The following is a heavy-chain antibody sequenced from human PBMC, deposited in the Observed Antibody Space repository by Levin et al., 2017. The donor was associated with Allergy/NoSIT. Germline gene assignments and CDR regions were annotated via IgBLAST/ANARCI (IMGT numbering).Heavy chain of an antibody. CDR3: AKRGLSVESNAFDI. CDR2: ISWNSGSI. D-gene: IGHD4-11*01. CDR1: GFTFDDYA. Sequence: GGSLRLSCAASGFTFDDYAMHWVRQAPGKGLEWVSGISWNSGSIGYADSVKGRFTISRDNAKNSLYLQMNSLRAEDTALYYCAKRGLSVESNAFDIWGQGTMVTVSS. V-gene: IGHV3-9*01. J-gene: IGHJ3*02.